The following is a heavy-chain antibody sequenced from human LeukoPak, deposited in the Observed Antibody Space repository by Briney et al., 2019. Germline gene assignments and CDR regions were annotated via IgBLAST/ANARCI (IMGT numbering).Heavy chain of an antibody. V-gene: IGHV3-53*01. Sequence: GGSLRLSCAASGFTVSSNYMSWVRQAPGKGLEWVSVIYSGGSTYYADSVKGRFTISRDNSKNTLYLQMNSLRAEDTAVYYCARRSGITMVRGVIDYWGQGTLVTVSS. CDR1: GFTVSSNY. CDR3: ARRSGITMVRGVIDY. D-gene: IGHD3-10*01. CDR2: IYSGGST. J-gene: IGHJ4*02.